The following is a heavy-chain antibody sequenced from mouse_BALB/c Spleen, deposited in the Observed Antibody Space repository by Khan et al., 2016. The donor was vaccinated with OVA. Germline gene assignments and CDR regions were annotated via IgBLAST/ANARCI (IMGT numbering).Heavy chain of an antibody. V-gene: IGHV1S81*02. CDR3: TRSGWAAFAY. CDR1: GYTFTSYY. D-gene: IGHD1-1*02. CDR2: INPSDGGT. Sequence: QVQLQQPGAELVKPGASVKLSCKASGYTFTSYYMYWVKQRPGQGLEWIGGINPSDGGTNCNEKFKSKATLTVDKSSSTAYMQLSSLTSEDSAVYYCTRSGWAAFAYWGQGTLVTVSA. J-gene: IGHJ3*01.